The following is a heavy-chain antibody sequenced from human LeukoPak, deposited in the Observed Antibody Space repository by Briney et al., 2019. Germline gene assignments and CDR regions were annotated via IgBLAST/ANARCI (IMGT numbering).Heavy chain of an antibody. CDR3: TKDYGLDY. J-gene: IGHJ4*02. Sequence: GGSLRLSRVASRFTLSVASVTSVCQAPGKGLEWVGRIKSITAGGTTDYAAPVKGRFTISRDDSKNTLYLQMNSLKSEDTAVYYCTKDYGLDYWGQGTLVTVSS. V-gene: IGHV3-15*01. CDR1: RFTLSVAS. CDR2: IKSITAGGTT. D-gene: IGHD4-17*01.